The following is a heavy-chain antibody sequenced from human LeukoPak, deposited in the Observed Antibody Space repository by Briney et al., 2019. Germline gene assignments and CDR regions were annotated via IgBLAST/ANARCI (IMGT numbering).Heavy chain of an antibody. CDR2: ISGSGGST. CDR3: AKGIVVVVAATRTYYFDY. Sequence: GGSLRLSCAASGFTFSSYAMSWVRQAPGKGLEWVSAISGSGGSTYLADSVKGRFTISRDNSRNTLYLQMNSMRAEDTAVYYCAKGIVVVVAATRTYYFDYWGQGTLVTVSS. CDR1: GFTFSSYA. V-gene: IGHV3-23*01. D-gene: IGHD2-15*01. J-gene: IGHJ4*02.